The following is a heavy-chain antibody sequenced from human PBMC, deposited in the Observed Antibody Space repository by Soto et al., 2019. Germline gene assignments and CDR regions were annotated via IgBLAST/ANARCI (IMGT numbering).Heavy chain of an antibody. V-gene: IGHV3-30-3*01. Sequence: QVQLVESGGGVVQPGRSLRLSCAASGFTFSSYAMHWVRQAPGKGLEWVAVISYDGSNKYYADSVKGRYTTSRDNSKNTMYLQMNSLRTVDTAVYYCARDPSWCTAMVLWYFDRWGRGTLVTVSS. CDR2: ISYDGSNK. D-gene: IGHD5-18*01. CDR3: ARDPSWCTAMVLWYFDR. J-gene: IGHJ2*01. CDR1: GFTFSSYA.